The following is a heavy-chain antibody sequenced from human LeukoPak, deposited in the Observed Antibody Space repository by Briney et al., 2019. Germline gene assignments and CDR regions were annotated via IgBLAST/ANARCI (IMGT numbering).Heavy chain of an antibody. Sequence: SETLSLTCTVTGDSISRDFWSWIRQPVGKELEWIGRIYTRGSTNYNPSLKSRATMAVDTSKNQISLNLISLTAADTAVYYCARGAAQFDPWGQGTLVTVSS. V-gene: IGHV4-4*07. J-gene: IGHJ5*02. CDR3: ARGAAQFDP. CDR2: IYTRGST. D-gene: IGHD6-13*01. CDR1: GDSISRDF.